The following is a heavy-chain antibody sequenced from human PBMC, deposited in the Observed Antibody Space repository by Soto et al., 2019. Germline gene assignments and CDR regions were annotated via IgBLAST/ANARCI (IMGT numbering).Heavy chain of an antibody. CDR3: ARDRWIVVVPAAKGWFDP. Sequence: ASVKVSCKASGYTFTSYGISWVRQAPGQGLEWMGWISAYNGNTNYAQKIQGRVTMTTDTSTSTAYMELRSLRSDDTAVYYCARDRWIVVVPAAKGWFDPWGQGTLVTVSS. CDR1: GYTFTSYG. V-gene: IGHV1-18*01. CDR2: ISAYNGNT. D-gene: IGHD2-2*01. J-gene: IGHJ5*02.